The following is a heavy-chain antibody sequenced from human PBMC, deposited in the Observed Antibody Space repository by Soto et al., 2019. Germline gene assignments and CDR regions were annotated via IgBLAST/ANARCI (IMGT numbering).Heavy chain of an antibody. J-gene: IGHJ6*02. CDR1: GGSISSSSYY. V-gene: IGHV4-39*01. CDR2: IYYSGST. CDR3: ASDILTGYYYYYYGMDI. Sequence: SETLSLTCTVSGGSISSSSYYWGWIRQPPGKGLEWIGSIYYSGSTYYNPSLKSRVTISVDTSKNQFPLKLSSVTAADTAVYYCASDILTGYYYYYYGMDIWGQGTTVTVSS. D-gene: IGHD3-9*01.